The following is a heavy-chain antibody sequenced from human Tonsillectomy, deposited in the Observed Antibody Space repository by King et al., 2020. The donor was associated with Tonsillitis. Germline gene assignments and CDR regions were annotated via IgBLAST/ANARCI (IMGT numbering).Heavy chain of an antibody. CDR2: ISSDGGNK. Sequence: VQLVESGGGVVQPGRSLRLSCAASAFTFSSYGMHWVRQAPGKGLEWVAFISSDGGNKNYADSVKGRFTISRDNSKNTLFLQMNSLRAEDTAVYYCAKGLGSWYEENVFDYWGQGTLVTVSS. CDR3: AKGLGSWYEENVFDY. J-gene: IGHJ4*02. D-gene: IGHD6-13*01. CDR1: AFTFSSYG. V-gene: IGHV3-30*18.